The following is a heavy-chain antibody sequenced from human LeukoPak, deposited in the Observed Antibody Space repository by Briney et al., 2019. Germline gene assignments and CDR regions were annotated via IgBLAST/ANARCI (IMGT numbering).Heavy chain of an antibody. CDR1: GFTFSTYD. CDR3: AKALDYDSLTDHTIDY. CDR2: ISYDGSNK. J-gene: IGHJ4*02. V-gene: IGHV3-30*18. Sequence: GGSLRLSCAASGFTFSTYDMHWVRQAPGKGLEWVAVISYDGSNKYYADSVKGRFTFSRDNSKNTPYLQMNSLRAEDTAVFYCAKALDYDSLTDHTIDYWGQGTLVTVSS. D-gene: IGHD3-9*01.